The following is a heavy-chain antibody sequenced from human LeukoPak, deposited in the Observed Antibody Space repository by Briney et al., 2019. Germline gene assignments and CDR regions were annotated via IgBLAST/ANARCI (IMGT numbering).Heavy chain of an antibody. V-gene: IGHV1-24*01. CDR2: FDPEDGET. CDR1: GYTLTELS. D-gene: IGHD3-3*01. Sequence: GASVKVSCKVSGYTLTELSMHWVRRAPGKGLEWMGGFDPEDGETIYAQKFQGRVTMTEDTSTDTAYMELSSLRSEDTAVYYCATARTLRFLEWSSYYFDYWGQGTLVTVSS. CDR3: ATARTLRFLEWSSYYFDY. J-gene: IGHJ4*02.